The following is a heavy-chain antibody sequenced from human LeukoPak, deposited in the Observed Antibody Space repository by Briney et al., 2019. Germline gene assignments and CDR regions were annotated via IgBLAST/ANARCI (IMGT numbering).Heavy chain of an antibody. V-gene: IGHV4-34*01. D-gene: IGHD6-6*01. CDR2: INHSGST. J-gene: IGHJ3*01. CDR1: GDSFSGYY. CDR3: AKVYSSSSRDAFDV. Sequence: SETLSLTCAVDGDSFSGYYWSWVRQSPGKGREWVGEINHSGSTNYNSSLKIRVTISVDTSKSQFSLRLSSVTAADTAVYYCAKVYSSSSRDAFDVWGQGTMVTVSS.